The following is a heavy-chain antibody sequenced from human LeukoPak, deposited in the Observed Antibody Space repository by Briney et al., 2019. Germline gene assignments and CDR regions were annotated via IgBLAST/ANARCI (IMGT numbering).Heavy chain of an antibody. D-gene: IGHD3-3*01. CDR3: ARDHVSGYYEY. CDR1: GFTFSNAW. V-gene: IGHV3-7*01. J-gene: IGHJ4*02. CDR2: IKRDGSDK. Sequence: GGSLRLSCAASGFTFSNAWMSWVRQAPGKGLEWVANIKRDGSDKYYVDSVKGRFTISRDNAKKSVFLQMNSLRVEDTAVYYCARDHVSGYYEYWGQGTLVTVSS.